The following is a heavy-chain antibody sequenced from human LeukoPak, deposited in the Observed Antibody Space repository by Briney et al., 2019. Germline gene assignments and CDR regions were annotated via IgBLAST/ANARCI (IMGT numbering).Heavy chain of an antibody. D-gene: IGHD3-9*01. CDR3: ARIYYDILTGYYRGAFDI. CDR1: GFTVSTNY. Sequence: PGGSLRLSCEASGFTVSTNYMNWVRQAPGKGLEWVSLIYSGGSTYYADSVKGGFITSRDNSKNTLYLQMNSLRAEDTAVYYCARIYYDILTGYYRGAFDIWGQGTMVTVSS. V-gene: IGHV3-66*01. J-gene: IGHJ3*02. CDR2: IYSGGST.